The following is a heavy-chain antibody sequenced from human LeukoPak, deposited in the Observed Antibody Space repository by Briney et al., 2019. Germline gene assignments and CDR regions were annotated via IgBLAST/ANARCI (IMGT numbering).Heavy chain of an antibody. J-gene: IGHJ1*01. Sequence: GESLKISCKGSGYSFTSYWIGWVRQMPGKGLEWMGIIYPGDSDTRYSPSFQGQVTISADKSISTAYLQWSSLKASDTAMYYCARQISMVRGVIDFQHWGQGTLATVSS. CDR1: GYSFTSYW. CDR3: ARQISMVRGVIDFQH. D-gene: IGHD3-10*01. CDR2: IYPGDSDT. V-gene: IGHV5-51*01.